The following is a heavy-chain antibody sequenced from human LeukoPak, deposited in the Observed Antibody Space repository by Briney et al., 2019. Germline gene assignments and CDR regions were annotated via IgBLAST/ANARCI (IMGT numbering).Heavy chain of an antibody. V-gene: IGHV3-23*01. Sequence: GGSLRLSCAASGFTFSSHAMTWVRQAPGKGLEWVSAISGSGGSTYYADSVKGRFTISRDNSKNTLYLQMNSLRAEDTAVYYCAKDKRGSSPSVAFDYWGQGTLVTVSS. CDR3: AKDKRGSSPSVAFDY. CDR2: ISGSGGST. D-gene: IGHD3-16*01. CDR1: GFTFSSHA. J-gene: IGHJ4*02.